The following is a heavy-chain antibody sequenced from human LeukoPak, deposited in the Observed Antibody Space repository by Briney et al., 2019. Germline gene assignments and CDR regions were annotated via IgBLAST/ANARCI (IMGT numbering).Heavy chain of an antibody. CDR2: IYYSGST. V-gene: IGHV4-39*01. D-gene: IGHD6-19*01. CDR3: ASCLYSSGWYYFDY. J-gene: IGHJ4*02. Sequence: SETLSLTCTVSGGSISSSSYYWGWIRQPPGKGLEWIGSIYYSGSTYYNPSLKSRVTISVDTSKNQFSLKLSSVTAADTAVYYCASCLYSSGWYYFDYWGQGTLVTVSS. CDR1: GGSISSSSYY.